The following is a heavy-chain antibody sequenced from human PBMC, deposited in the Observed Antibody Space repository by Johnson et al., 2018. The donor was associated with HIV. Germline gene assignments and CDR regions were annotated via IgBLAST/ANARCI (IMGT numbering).Heavy chain of an antibody. V-gene: IGHV3-15*01. D-gene: IGHD2-8*02. CDR3: STTTFIKATGGTRPLDI. CDR1: GFTFSNAW. CDR2: IKSKTDGGTT. Sequence: VQLVESGGGLVQPGGSLRLSCAASGFTFSNAWMSWVRQAPGKGLEWVGRIKSKTDGGTTDYAAPVKGRFTISRDDSKNALFLQMNSLKTEDTAVYFCSTTTFIKATGGTRPLDIWGQGTMVTVSS. J-gene: IGHJ3*02.